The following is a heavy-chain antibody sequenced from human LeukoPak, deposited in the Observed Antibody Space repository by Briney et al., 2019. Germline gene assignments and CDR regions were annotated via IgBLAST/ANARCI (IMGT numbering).Heavy chain of an antibody. Sequence: SETLSLTCTVSGGSISSSSYYWGWIRQPPGKGLEWIASISYSGSTYYNPSLKSRVTTSADTSKNQFSLKLSSVTAADTAVYYCARHGTAAGTWGQGTLVTVSS. V-gene: IGHV4-39*01. CDR2: ISYSGST. CDR3: ARHGTAAGT. J-gene: IGHJ4*02. D-gene: IGHD6-13*01. CDR1: GGSISSSSYY.